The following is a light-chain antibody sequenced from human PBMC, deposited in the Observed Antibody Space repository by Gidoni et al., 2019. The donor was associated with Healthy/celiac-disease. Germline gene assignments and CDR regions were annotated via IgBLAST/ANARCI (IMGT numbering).Light chain of an antibody. CDR1: NIGSKS. J-gene: IGLJ2*01. CDR3: QVWDSSSDHR. Sequence: SYVLTQPPSVSVAPGQTARITCGGNNIGSKSVHWYQQKPGQAPVLVVYDDSDRPSGIPGRFSGSNSGNTATLTISRVEAGDEADYYCQVWDSSSDHRFGGGTKLTVL. V-gene: IGLV3-21*02. CDR2: DDS.